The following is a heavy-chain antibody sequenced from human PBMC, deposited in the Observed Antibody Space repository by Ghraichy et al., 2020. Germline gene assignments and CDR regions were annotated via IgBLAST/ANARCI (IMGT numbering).Heavy chain of an antibody. Sequence: QTLSLTCAVYGGSFSGYYWSWIRQPPGKGLEWIGEINHSGSTNYNPSLKSRVTISVDTSKNQFSLKLSSVTAADTAVYYCARGRDDYVWGSYRYTWAYWGQGTLVTVSS. CDR3: ARGRDDYVWGSYRYTWAY. CDR2: INHSGST. J-gene: IGHJ4*02. V-gene: IGHV4-34*01. D-gene: IGHD3-16*02. CDR1: GGSFSGYY.